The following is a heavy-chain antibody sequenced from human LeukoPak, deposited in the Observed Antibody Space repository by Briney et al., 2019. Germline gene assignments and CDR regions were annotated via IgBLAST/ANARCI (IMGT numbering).Heavy chain of an antibody. CDR1: GGTFSSYA. CDR2: IIPIFGTA. J-gene: IGHJ4*02. Sequence: SVKVSCKASGGTFSSYAISWVRQAPGQGLEWMGGIIPIFGTANYAQKFQGRVTITADESTSTAYMELSSLRSEDTAVYYCAGVGSDVRRPAPFYYFDYWGQGTLVTVSS. D-gene: IGHD2-15*01. V-gene: IGHV1-69*13. CDR3: AGVGSDVRRPAPFYYFDY.